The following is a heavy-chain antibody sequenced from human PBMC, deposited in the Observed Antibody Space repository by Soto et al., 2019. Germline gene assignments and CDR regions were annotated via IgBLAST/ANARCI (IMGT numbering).Heavy chain of an antibody. V-gene: IGHV3-23*01. Sequence: GGSLRLSCAASGFTFSSSSMTWARQAPGKGLEWVSAISESGGTIFYADSVKGRFTVSRDNSRNTLYLQMNSLRADDTAVYYFVKQIRQASSLIDFSGQATLVTVSS. CDR2: ISESGGTI. CDR1: GFTFSSSS. CDR3: VKQIRQASSLIDF. D-gene: IGHD3-10*01. J-gene: IGHJ4*02.